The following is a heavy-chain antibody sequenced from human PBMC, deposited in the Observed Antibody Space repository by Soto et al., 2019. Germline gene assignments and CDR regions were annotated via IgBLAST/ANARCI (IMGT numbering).Heavy chain of an antibody. CDR1: GASLSDNY. J-gene: IGHJ5*02. CDR2: INHSGNT. D-gene: IGHD2-21*01. V-gene: IGHV4-34*01. CDR3: ARGRGEFDD. Sequence: ETLSLTCAVYGASLSDNYCNWLRQPPGKGLEWIGEINHSGNTNYNPSLRSRVTISIDTSKNQLSLNLRSVSAADTAVYYCARGRGEFDDWGQGTPVTGSS.